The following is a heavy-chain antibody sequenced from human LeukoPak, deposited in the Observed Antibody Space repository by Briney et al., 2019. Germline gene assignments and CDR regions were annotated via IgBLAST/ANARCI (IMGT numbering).Heavy chain of an antibody. J-gene: IGHJ2*01. Sequence: SETLSLTCTVSGGSISSYYWSWIRQPPGKGLEWIGYIHYSGTTKYNPSLKGRVTVSVDTSKNQFSLKLSSVTAADTAVYYCARDRSPFDLWGRGTLVTVSS. CDR3: ARDRSPFDL. CDR2: IHYSGTT. V-gene: IGHV4-59*01. CDR1: GGSISSYY.